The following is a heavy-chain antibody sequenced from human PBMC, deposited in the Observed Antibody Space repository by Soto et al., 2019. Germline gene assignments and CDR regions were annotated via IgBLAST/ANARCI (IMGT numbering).Heavy chain of an antibody. CDR1: GGSISGRSYY. CDR3: ARRGSGSYSDY. CDR2: IYYSGST. J-gene: IGHJ4*02. V-gene: IGHV4-39*01. D-gene: IGHD3-10*01. Sequence: PSETLSLTCTVSGGSISGRSYYWGWIRQPPGKGLEWIGSIYYSGSTYYNPSLKSRVTISVDTSKNQFSLKLSSVTAADTAVYYCARRGSGSYSDYWGQGTLVTVSS.